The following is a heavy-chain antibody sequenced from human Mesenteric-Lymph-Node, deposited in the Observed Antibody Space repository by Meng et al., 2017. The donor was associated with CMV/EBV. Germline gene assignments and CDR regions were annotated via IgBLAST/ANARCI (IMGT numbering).Heavy chain of an antibody. J-gene: IGHJ4*02. CDR2: INAGNGNT. CDR1: YA. Sequence: YAMHWVRQAPGQRLEWMGWINAGNGNTKYSQKFQGRVTITRDTSASTAYMELSSLRSEDTAVYYCARDRMYVLRYFDWLLFSEGLDYWGQGTLVTVSS. V-gene: IGHV1-3*01. D-gene: IGHD3-9*01. CDR3: ARDRMYVLRYFDWLLFSEGLDY.